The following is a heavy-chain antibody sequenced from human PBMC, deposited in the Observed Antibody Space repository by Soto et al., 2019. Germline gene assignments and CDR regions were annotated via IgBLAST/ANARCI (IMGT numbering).Heavy chain of an antibody. Sequence: GESLKISCKAYGYSFADFWIGWVRQMPGRGLEWMGLIYPDDSDTRYSPSFQGQVTISADKSISTAYLQWRSLKASDTAIYYCVRVYIEENGGPASWGQGTLVTAPQ. V-gene: IGHV5-51*01. CDR3: VRVYIEENGGPAS. D-gene: IGHD2-8*01. J-gene: IGHJ5*02. CDR2: IYPDDSDT. CDR1: GYSFADFW.